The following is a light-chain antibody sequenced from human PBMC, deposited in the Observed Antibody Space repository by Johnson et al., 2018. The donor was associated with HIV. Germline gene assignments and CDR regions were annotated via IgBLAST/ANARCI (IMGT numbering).Light chain of an antibody. V-gene: IGLV1-51*01. CDR3: GTWVSSLSAGF. CDR2: DNN. CDR1: SSNIGNNY. Sequence: QSVLTQPPSVSAAPGQKVSISCSGSSSNIGNNYVSWYQQLTGTAPKLLIYDNNKRPSGIPDRFSGSKSGTSATLGITGLQTGEEADDYCGTWVSSLSAGFFGTGTNVTVL. J-gene: IGLJ1*01.